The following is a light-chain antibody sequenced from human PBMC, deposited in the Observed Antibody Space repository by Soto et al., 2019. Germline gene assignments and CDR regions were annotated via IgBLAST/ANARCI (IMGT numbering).Light chain of an antibody. CDR2: GAF. V-gene: IGKV3-20*01. CDR3: QQYGNSPLT. J-gene: IGKJ4*01. Sequence: EIVLPHSPGTLSLSTGERATLFCRATQYITNSQLAWYQQKPGQAPRLLIFGAFNRATGIPDRFSGSGSGTDFALTISRLEPEDFAVYYCQQYGNSPLTFGGGTKVDIK. CDR1: QYITNSQ.